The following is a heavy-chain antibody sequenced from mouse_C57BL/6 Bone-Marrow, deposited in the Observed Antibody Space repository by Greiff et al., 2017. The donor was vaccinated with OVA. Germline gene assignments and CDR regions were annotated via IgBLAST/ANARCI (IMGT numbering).Heavy chain of an antibody. CDR3: ARVGNYWYYFDY. D-gene: IGHD2-1*01. J-gene: IGHJ2*01. V-gene: IGHV1-47*01. Sequence: VQLQQSGAELVKPGASVKMSCKASGYTFTTYPIEWVKQNHGKSLEWIGNFHPYNDDTEYNEKFKNKATLTVEKSSSTVYLELSRLTSDDSSVYYCARVGNYWYYFDYWGQGTTLTVSS. CDR1: GYTFTTYP. CDR2: FHPYNDDT.